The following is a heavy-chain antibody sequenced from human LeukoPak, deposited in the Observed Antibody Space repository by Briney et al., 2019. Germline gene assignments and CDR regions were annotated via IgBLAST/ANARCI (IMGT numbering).Heavy chain of an antibody. CDR1: GFTFSSYE. CDR3: ARLLYCSGGSCYSRYFDY. D-gene: IGHD2-15*01. J-gene: IGHJ4*02. V-gene: IGHV3-48*03. CDR2: ISSSGSTI. Sequence: PGGSLRLSCAASGFTFSSYEMNWVRQAPGKGLEWVSYISSSGSTIYYADSVKGRFTISRDNAKNSLYLQMNSLRAEDTAVYYCARLLYCSGGSCYSRYFDYWGQGTLVTVSS.